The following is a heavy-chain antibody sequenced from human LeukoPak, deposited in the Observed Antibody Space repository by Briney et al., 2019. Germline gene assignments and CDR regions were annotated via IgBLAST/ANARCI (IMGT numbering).Heavy chain of an antibody. CDR3: ARQRPHFDY. J-gene: IGHJ4*02. CDR2: ISYSGST. CDR1: GGSISSGGYY. Sequence: SQTLSLTCTVSGGSISSGGYYWSWIRQPPGKGLEWIGSISYSGSTYYNPSLKSRVTISIDTSKNQFSLKLNSVTAADTAMYYCARQRPHFDYWGQGTLVTVSS. V-gene: IGHV4-39*01.